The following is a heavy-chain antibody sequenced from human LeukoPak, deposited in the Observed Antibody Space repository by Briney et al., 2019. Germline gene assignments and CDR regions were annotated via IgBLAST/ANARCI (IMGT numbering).Heavy chain of an antibody. Sequence: GGSLRLSCAASGFTFSSYAMSWVRQAPGKGLEWVSAISGSGGSTYYADSVKGRFTISRDNSKNTLYLQMNSLRAEDTAVYYCAGGYSSGWYTGYYFDYRGQGTLVTVSS. CDR3: AGGYSSGWYTGYYFDY. CDR1: GFTFSSYA. CDR2: ISGSGGST. V-gene: IGHV3-23*01. J-gene: IGHJ4*02. D-gene: IGHD6-19*01.